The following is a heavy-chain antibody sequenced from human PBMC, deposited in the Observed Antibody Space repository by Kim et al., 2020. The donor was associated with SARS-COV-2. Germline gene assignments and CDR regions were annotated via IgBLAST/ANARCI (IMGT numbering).Heavy chain of an antibody. J-gene: IGHJ6*02. D-gene: IGHD2-8*01. CDR1: GFTFSSYG. CDR2: IWYDGSNK. Sequence: GGSLRLSCAASGFTFSSYGMHWVRQAPGKGLEWVAVIWYDGSNKYYADSVKGRFTISRDNSKNTLYLQMNSLRAEDTAVYYCARDRLYLSMDVWGQGTTVTVS. CDR3: ARDRLYLSMDV. V-gene: IGHV3-33*01.